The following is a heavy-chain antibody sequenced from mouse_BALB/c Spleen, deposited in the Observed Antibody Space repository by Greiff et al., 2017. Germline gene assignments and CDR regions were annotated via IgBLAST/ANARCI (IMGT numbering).Heavy chain of an antibody. CDR3: ARAPNRYDRAGFAY. Sequence: VKVVESGPGLVAPSQSLSITCTVSGFSLTSYGVHWVRQPPGKGLEWLGVIWAGGSTNYNSALMSRLSISKDNSKSQVFLKMNSLHTDDTAMYYCARAPNRYDRAGFAYWGKGTRVTVSA. CDR1: GFSLTSYG. D-gene: IGHD2-14*01. J-gene: IGHJ3*01. CDR2: IWAGGST. V-gene: IGHV2-9*02.